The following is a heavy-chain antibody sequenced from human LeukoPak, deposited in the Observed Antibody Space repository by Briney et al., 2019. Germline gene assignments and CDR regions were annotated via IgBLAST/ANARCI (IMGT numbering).Heavy chain of an antibody. CDR2: ISGSGGST. CDR3: AKDSRPRGYFTMIASGDY. D-gene: IGHD3-22*01. Sequence: GGSLRLSCAASGLTFSSYAMSWVRQAPGKGLEWVSAISGSGGSTYYADSVKGRFTISRDNSKNTLYLQMNSLRAEDTAVYYCAKDSRPRGYFTMIASGDYWGQGTLVTVSS. CDR1: GLTFSSYA. V-gene: IGHV3-23*01. J-gene: IGHJ4*02.